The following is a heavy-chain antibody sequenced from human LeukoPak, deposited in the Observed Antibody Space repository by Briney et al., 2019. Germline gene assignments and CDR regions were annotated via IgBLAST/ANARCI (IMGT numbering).Heavy chain of an antibody. CDR3: ARGPYYDFWSGYHDY. D-gene: IGHD3-3*01. Sequence: GGSLRLSCAASGFTFSSYAMSWVRQAPGKGLEWVSAISGSGGSTYYADSVKGRFTISRDNSKNTLYLQMNSLRAEDTAVYYCARGPYYDFWSGYHDYWGQGTLVTVSS. V-gene: IGHV3-23*01. CDR1: GFTFSSYA. CDR2: ISGSGGST. J-gene: IGHJ4*02.